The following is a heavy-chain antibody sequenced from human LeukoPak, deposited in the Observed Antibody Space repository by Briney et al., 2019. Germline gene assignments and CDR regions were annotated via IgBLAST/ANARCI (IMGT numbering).Heavy chain of an antibody. D-gene: IGHD3-3*01. V-gene: IGHV3-21*01. CDR1: GFTFSSYS. Sequence: GGSLRLSCAASGFTFSSYSMNWVRQAPGKGLEWVSSISSSSSYIYYADSVKGRFTISRDNAKNSLYLQMNSLRAEDTAVYYCAREGFWSGAYNWFDPWGQGTLVTVSS. J-gene: IGHJ5*02. CDR2: ISSSSSYI. CDR3: AREGFWSGAYNWFDP.